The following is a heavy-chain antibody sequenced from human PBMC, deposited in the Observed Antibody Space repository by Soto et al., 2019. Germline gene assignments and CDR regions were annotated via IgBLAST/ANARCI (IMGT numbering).Heavy chain of an antibody. J-gene: IGHJ3*02. D-gene: IGHD3-22*01. Sequence: GESLKISCAASGFTFSSYAMSWVRQAPGKGLEWVSAISGSGGSTYYADSVKGRFTISRDNSKNTLYLQMNSLRAEDTAVYYCAKDRMGDSSGYSAFDIWGQGTMVTVSS. CDR2: ISGSGGST. V-gene: IGHV3-23*01. CDR3: AKDRMGDSSGYSAFDI. CDR1: GFTFSSYA.